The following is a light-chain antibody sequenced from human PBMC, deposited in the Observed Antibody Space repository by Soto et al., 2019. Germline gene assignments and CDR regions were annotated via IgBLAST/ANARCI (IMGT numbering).Light chain of an antibody. Sequence: QSVLTQPASVSGSPGQSITISCTGTSSDVGGYNYVSWYQQHPGKAPKRMIYDVSDRPSGVSTRFSASQSGNTASLTISGLQAEDEADYYCCSYTSSSTPWVFGTGTKVTVL. J-gene: IGLJ1*01. CDR2: DVS. V-gene: IGLV2-14*03. CDR1: SSDVGGYNY. CDR3: CSYTSSSTPWV.